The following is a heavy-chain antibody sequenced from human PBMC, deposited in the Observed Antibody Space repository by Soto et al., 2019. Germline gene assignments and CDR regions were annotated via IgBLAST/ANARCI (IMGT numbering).Heavy chain of an antibody. CDR1: GYTFTSYG. CDR2: ISAYNGNT. J-gene: IGHJ6*02. V-gene: IGHV1-18*01. Sequence: ASVKVSCKASGYTFTSYGISWVRQAPGQGLEWMGWISAYNGNTNYAQKLQGRVTMTTDTSTSTAYMELRSLRSDDTAVYYCARDSSGWYSDYYYGMDVWDQGTTVTVSS. D-gene: IGHD6-19*01. CDR3: ARDSSGWYSDYYYGMDV.